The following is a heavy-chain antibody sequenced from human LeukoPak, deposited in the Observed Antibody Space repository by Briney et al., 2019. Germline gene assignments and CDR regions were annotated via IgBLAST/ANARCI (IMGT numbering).Heavy chain of an antibody. Sequence: PGGSLRLSCAASGFTFSSYAMSWVRQAPGKGLEWVSAISGSGGSTYYADSVKGRFTISRDNSKNTLYLQMNSLRAEDTAVYYCAKNAREEGFGYLWFGEAPDAFDIWGQGTMVTVSS. V-gene: IGHV3-23*01. CDR1: GFTFSSYA. CDR2: ISGSGGST. CDR3: AKNAREEGFGYLWFGEAPDAFDI. J-gene: IGHJ3*02. D-gene: IGHD3-10*01.